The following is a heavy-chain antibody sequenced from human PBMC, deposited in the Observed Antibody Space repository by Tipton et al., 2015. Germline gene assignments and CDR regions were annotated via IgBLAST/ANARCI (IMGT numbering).Heavy chain of an antibody. CDR2: IGGSGGST. V-gene: IGHV3-23*01. J-gene: IGHJ6*02. Sequence: SLRLSCAASGFTFSIYAMTWVRQAPGKGLEWVSGIGGSGGSTYYSDSVQGRFTVSRDNSKNTVYLQMNSLRVEDTAVYYCAKGIPYFYGMDVWGQGTTVTVSS. CDR3: AKGIPYFYGMDV. CDR1: GFTFSIYA.